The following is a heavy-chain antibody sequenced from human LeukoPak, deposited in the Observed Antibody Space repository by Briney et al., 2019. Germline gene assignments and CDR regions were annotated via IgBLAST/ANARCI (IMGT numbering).Heavy chain of an antibody. V-gene: IGHV4-59*08. J-gene: IGHJ4*02. Sequence: SETLSLTCTVTGGSIRSYYWSWIRQPPGKGLEWIGYFYNSGSTNYNPSLKSRVTISVDTSKNQLSLKLNSVTATDTAVYYCARHLRPGNSGYDSAFDYWGQGSLVIVSS. CDR1: GGSIRSYY. D-gene: IGHD5-12*01. CDR2: FYNSGST. CDR3: ARHLRPGNSGYDSAFDY.